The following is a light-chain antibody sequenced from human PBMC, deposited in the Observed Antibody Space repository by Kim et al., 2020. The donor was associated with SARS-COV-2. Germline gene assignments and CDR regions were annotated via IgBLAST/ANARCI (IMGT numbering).Light chain of an antibody. CDR2: ASS. Sequence: GARFAIPCPTSQSIRTSLNGYQQTPGKAPKLLIYASSSLQSEVPSRFSGSGSGADFTLPIAGLSADDFATSHCQHTYTNPPPFAGGTTV. V-gene: IGKV1-39*01. CDR3: QHTYTNPPP. CDR1: QSIRTS. J-gene: IGKJ4*01.